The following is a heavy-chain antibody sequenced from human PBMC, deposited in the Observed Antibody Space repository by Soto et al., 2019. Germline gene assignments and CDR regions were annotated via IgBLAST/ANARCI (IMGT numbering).Heavy chain of an antibody. V-gene: IGHV4-34*01. Sequence: SETLSLTCAVYGGSFSGYYWSWIRQPPGKGLEWIGEINHSGSTNYNPSLKSRVTISVDTSKNQFSLKLSSMTAADTAVYYCARGRKYQLLYVYWGQGTLVTVSS. CDR3: ARGRKYQLLYVY. CDR1: GGSFSGYY. J-gene: IGHJ4*02. D-gene: IGHD2-2*02. CDR2: INHSGST.